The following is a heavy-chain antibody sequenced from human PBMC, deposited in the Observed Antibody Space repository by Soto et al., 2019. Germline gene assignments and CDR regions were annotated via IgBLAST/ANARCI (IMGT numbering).Heavy chain of an antibody. CDR1: GGSIISSNYY. CDR3: ASSGSGTYHWFDP. D-gene: IGHD3-10*01. CDR2: VSYSGST. Sequence: QLQLXXXGPGLVKXXXXXSLTCTVSGGSIISSNYYWGWIRQPPGKGLEWIGSVSYSGSTYYNPSLKSRVTISVDTSKNRFSLKLTSLTAADTAVYYCASSGSGTYHWFDPWGQGTLVTVSS. J-gene: IGHJ5*02. V-gene: IGHV4-39*01.